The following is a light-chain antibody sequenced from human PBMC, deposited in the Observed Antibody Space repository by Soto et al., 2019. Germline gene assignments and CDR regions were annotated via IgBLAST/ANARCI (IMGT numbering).Light chain of an antibody. V-gene: IGLV1-51*01. CDR2: DDN. CDR1: SSNIGGNS. CDR3: GSWDSSLSAYV. J-gene: IGLJ1*01. Sequence: HYVLTQPPSVSADTAQKVTISYTGSSSNIGGNSVSWYQQLPGTAPKLLIYDDNKRPSGIPDRFSGSKSGTSATLGITGFQTGDEADYYCGSWDSSLSAYVFGTGTKVTVL.